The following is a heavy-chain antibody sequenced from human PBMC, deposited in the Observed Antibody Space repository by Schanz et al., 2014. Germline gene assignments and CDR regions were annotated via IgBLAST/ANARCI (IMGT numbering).Heavy chain of an antibody. CDR2: IIPPLRQT. CDR1: GATFNSYA. D-gene: IGHD2-15*01. CDR3: ATCSGGTCHAKPVLDN. J-gene: IGHJ4*02. V-gene: IGHV1-69*04. Sequence: QVRLVQSGAEVKKPGSSVKVSCKSSGATFNSYAFGWVRQAPGQGFEWVGSIIPPLRQTRYAQKFEERVIITADTSTSTAYMELSSLRSEDTAVYYCATCSGGTCHAKPVLDNWGQGTLVTVSS.